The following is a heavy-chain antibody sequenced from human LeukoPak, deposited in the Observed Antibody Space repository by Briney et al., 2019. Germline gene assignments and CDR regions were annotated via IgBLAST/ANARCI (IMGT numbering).Heavy chain of an antibody. J-gene: IGHJ4*02. CDR3: ARVVRRGYDSSGYLDY. V-gene: IGHV4-34*01. CDR2: INHSGST. D-gene: IGHD3-22*01. CDR1: GGSFSGYY. Sequence: SETLSLTCAVYGGSFSGYYWSWIPHPPGKGLEWMGEINHSGSTNYNPSLKSRVTISVDTSKNQFSLKLSSVTAADTAVYYCARVVRRGYDSSGYLDYWGQGTLVTVSS.